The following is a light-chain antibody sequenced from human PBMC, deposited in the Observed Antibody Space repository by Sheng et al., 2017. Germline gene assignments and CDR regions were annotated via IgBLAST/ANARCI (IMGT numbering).Light chain of an antibody. Sequence: QSALTQPPSASGSPGQSVTISCTGTSSDVGAYYYVSWYQQHPGKAPKLIIYDVSQRPSGVPDRFSGSKSGNTASLTVSGLQAEDEADYYCSSYAGSNNYVFGTGTKVTVL. V-gene: IGLV2-8*01. CDR1: SSDVGAYYY. CDR2: DVS. J-gene: IGLJ1*01. CDR3: SSYAGSNNYV.